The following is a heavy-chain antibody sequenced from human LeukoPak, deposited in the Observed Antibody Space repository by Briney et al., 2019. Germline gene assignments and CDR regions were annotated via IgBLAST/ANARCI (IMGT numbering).Heavy chain of an antibody. Sequence: GGSLRLSCAASGFIFSSYEMNWVRQAPGKGLEWVSYISSSGSTIYYADSVKGRFTISRDNAKNSLYLQMNSLRAEDTAVYYCARDSYGDYFPAWFDPWGQGTLVTVSS. CDR1: GFIFSSYE. CDR3: ARDSYGDYFPAWFDP. J-gene: IGHJ5*02. CDR2: ISSSGSTI. D-gene: IGHD4-17*01. V-gene: IGHV3-48*03.